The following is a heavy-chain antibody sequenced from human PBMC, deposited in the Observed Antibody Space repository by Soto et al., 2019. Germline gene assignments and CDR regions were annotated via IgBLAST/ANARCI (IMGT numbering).Heavy chain of an antibody. CDR2: IYNTGST. D-gene: IGHD3-16*01. CDR3: ARGWSDKVWGSPLYSDY. Sequence: QVQLQESGPGLVRPSQTLSLTCTVSGGSISSDDSFWIWIRQPPGKGLEWLGYIYNTGSTFYNPSLKSRATIAVDTSKNQFSLNLGSVTAADAAVYYCARGWSDKVWGSPLYSDYWGQGTLVTVSS. J-gene: IGHJ4*02. V-gene: IGHV4-30-4*01. CDR1: GGSISSDDSF.